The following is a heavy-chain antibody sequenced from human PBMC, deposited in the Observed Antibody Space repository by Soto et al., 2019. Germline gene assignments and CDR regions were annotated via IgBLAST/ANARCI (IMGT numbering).Heavy chain of an antibody. CDR1: GFSLTTSGVG. V-gene: IGHV2-5*02. Sequence: QITLNESGPTVVRPTEPLTLTCRFSGFSLTTSGVGVGWIRQSPGKAPEWLALIYWDDDKRCSASLKSRLTITKDTSKTPVVLTVSDLDPTDTATYYCAHRVLRTVFGLVTTTAIYFDFWGQGTPVAVSS. J-gene: IGHJ4*02. D-gene: IGHD3-3*01. CDR2: IYWDDDK. CDR3: AHRVLRTVFGLVTTTAIYFDF.